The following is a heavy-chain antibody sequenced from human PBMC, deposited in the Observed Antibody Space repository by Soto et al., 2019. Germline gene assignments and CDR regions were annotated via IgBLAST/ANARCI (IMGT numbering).Heavy chain of an antibody. J-gene: IGHJ4*02. Sequence: SETLSLTCTVSGGSISSYYWSWIRQPPGKGLEWIGYIYYSGSTNYNPSLGSRGTISLDTSKNQLSLSLRSVTAADTAIYFCVRDLNGSGDYWGQGTLVTVSS. CDR1: GGSISSYY. CDR2: IYYSGST. CDR3: VRDLNGSGDY. V-gene: IGHV4-59*01. D-gene: IGHD3-10*01.